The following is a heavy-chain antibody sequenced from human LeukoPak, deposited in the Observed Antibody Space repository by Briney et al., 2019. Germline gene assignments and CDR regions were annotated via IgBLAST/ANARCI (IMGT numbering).Heavy chain of an antibody. CDR1: GYTFTSYD. CDR2: INPNSGNT. J-gene: IGHJ3*02. CDR3: WATVTRSAFDI. V-gene: IGHV1-8*01. D-gene: IGHD4-17*01. Sequence: ASVKVSCKASGYTFTSYDINWVRQATGQGLEWMGWINPNSGNTGYAQKFQGRVTMTRNTSISTAYMGLSSLRSEDTAVYYCWATVTRSAFDIWGQGTMVTVSS.